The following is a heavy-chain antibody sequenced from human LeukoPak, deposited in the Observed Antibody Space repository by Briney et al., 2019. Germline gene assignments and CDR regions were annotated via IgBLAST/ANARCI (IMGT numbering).Heavy chain of an antibody. CDR2: ISGSGGST. D-gene: IGHD6-19*01. J-gene: IGHJ3*02. CDR1: GFTFSSYG. Sequence: GGSLRLSCAASGFTFSSYGMSWVRQAPGKGLEWVSAISGSGGSTYYADSVKGRFTISRDNSKNTLYLQMNNLRAEDTAVYYCAKDEAVAGTGAFDIWGQGTMVTVSS. V-gene: IGHV3-23*01. CDR3: AKDEAVAGTGAFDI.